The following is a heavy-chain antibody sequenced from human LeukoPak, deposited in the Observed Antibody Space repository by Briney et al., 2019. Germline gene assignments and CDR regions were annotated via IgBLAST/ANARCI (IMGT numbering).Heavy chain of an antibody. V-gene: IGHV4-59*01. Sequence: PSETLSLTCTVSGGSISSYFWTWIRQPPGRGLEWIGFVSYSGITNYNPSLKRRVTISVDTSNNQFSLKLSSVTAADTAVYYCARDKGGSYSDYWGQGTLITVSS. D-gene: IGHD2-15*01. CDR2: VSYSGIT. J-gene: IGHJ4*02. CDR1: GGSISSYF. CDR3: ARDKGGSYSDY.